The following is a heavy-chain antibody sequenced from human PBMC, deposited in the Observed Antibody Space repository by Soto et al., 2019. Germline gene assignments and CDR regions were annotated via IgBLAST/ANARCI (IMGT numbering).Heavy chain of an antibody. J-gene: IGHJ4*02. D-gene: IGHD2-8*02. CDR1: GFTVSTYG. CDR3: TGGVASGY. CDR2: ISRDGGIK. V-gene: IGHV3-30*03. Sequence: QVQLVESGGGVVQPGRSLRLSCAVSGFTVSTYGMHWVRQAPGKGLEWVAVISRDGGIKFYADSVKGRFTISRDNSRNTLFLEMNSLGGDDMAVYYCTGGVASGYWGQGTLVTVSS.